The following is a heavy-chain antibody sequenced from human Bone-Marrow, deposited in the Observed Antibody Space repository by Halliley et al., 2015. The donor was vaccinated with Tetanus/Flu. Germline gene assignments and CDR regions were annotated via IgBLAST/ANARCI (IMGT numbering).Heavy chain of an antibody. Sequence: GETSYAQKFQGRLTMIKDTSASTAYMELRSLTSDDTAVYSCARDPSNSRGRRAYFDYWGQGTLVTVSS. V-gene: IGHV1-18*01. D-gene: IGHD3-22*01. CDR2: GET. J-gene: IGHJ4*02. CDR3: ARDPSNSRGRRAYFDY.